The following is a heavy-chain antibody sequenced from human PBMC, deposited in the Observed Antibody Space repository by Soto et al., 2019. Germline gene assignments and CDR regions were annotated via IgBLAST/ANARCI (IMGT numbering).Heavy chain of an antibody. CDR2: IWYDGGNK. V-gene: IGHV3-33*01. Sequence: QVQLVESGGGVVQPGRSLRLSCAASGFTFSSNGMHWVRQAPGKGLEWVAIIWYDGGNKYYADSVKGRFTISRDNSKNTLYLQMNSLRAEDTAMYYCARWNLVGPTIDAFDLWGQGTMVTVSS. D-gene: IGHD1-26*01. CDR1: GFTFSSNG. J-gene: IGHJ3*01. CDR3: ARWNLVGPTIDAFDL.